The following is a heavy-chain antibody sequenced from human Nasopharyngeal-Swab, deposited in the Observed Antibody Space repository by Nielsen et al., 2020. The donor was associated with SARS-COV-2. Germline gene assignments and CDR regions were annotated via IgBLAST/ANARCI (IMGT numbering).Heavy chain of an antibody. Sequence: GGSLRLSCAASGFMFSSFYMEWVRQAPGKGLEWVSAISGSGGSTYYADSVKGRFTISRDNSKNTLYLQMNSLRAEDTAVYYCAKDLTYYDFWSDDYWGQGTLVTVSS. D-gene: IGHD3-3*01. J-gene: IGHJ4*02. CDR2: ISGSGGST. CDR1: GFMFSSFY. V-gene: IGHV3-23*01. CDR3: AKDLTYYDFWSDDY.